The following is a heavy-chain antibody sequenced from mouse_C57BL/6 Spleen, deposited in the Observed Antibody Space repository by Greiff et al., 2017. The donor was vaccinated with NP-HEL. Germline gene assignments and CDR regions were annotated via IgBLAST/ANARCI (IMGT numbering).Heavy chain of an antibody. V-gene: IGHV1-81*01. CDR1: GYTFTSYG. D-gene: IGHD1-1*01. Sequence: QVQLQQSGAELVRPGASVKLSCTASGYTFTSYGISWVKQRPGQGLEWIGEIYPRSGNTYYNEKFKGKATLTADKSSSTTYMELRSLTSEDSAVYFCARESTTVVATDYFDYWGQGTTLTVSS. CDR3: ARESTTVVATDYFDY. J-gene: IGHJ2*01. CDR2: IYPRSGNT.